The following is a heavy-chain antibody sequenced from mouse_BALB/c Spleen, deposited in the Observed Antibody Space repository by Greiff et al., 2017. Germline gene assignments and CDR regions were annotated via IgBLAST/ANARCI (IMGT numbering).Heavy chain of an antibody. CDR2: ISSGSSTI. Sequence: EVQVVESGGGLVQPGGSRKLSCAASGFTFSSFGMHWVRQAPEKGLEWVAYISSGSSTIYYADTVKGRFTISRDNPKNTLFLQMTSLRSEDTAMYYCAREGYYRDDGFAYWGQGTLVTVSA. CDR3: AREGYYRDDGFAY. J-gene: IGHJ3*01. D-gene: IGHD2-14*01. V-gene: IGHV5-17*02. CDR1: GFTFSSFG.